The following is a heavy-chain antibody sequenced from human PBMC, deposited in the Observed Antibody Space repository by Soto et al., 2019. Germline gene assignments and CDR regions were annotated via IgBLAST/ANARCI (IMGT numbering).Heavy chain of an antibody. J-gene: IGHJ6*02. CDR1: GYTFTGYH. Sequence: ASVKVSCKASGYTFTGYHLYWVRQAPGQGLEWMGWINPNSGGTNYAQKFQGRVTMTRDTSINTAYMELNSLRSEDTAVYYCARGRLITIFGAEGDVWGQGTTVTVSS. D-gene: IGHD3-3*01. CDR3: ARGRLITIFGAEGDV. V-gene: IGHV1-2*02. CDR2: INPNSGGT.